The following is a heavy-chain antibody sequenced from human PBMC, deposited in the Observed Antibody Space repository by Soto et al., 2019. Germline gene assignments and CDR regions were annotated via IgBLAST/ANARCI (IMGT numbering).Heavy chain of an antibody. Sequence: ASVEVSCKASGYTFTGYYIHWVRRAPGQGLEWMGWINPNSGGTNYAQKFQGRVTMTRDTSISTAYMELSRLRSDDTAVYYCARVLWIQLWLRTSPYGMDVWGQGTTVTVSS. CDR2: INPNSGGT. V-gene: IGHV1-2*02. J-gene: IGHJ6*02. CDR1: GYTFTGYY. D-gene: IGHD5-18*01. CDR3: ARVLWIQLWLRTSPYGMDV.